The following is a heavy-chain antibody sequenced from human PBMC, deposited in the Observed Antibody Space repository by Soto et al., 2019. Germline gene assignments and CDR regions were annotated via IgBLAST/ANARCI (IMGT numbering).Heavy chain of an antibody. CDR1: GGSISSYY. J-gene: IGHJ6*02. Sequence: PSETLSLTCTVSGGSISSYYWSWIRQPPGKGLEWIGYIYYSGSTNYNPSLKSRVTISVDTSKNQFSLKLSSVTAADTAVYYCGRERGGSYYFHYYYGMDVLGQGTTVTVSS. CDR3: GRERGGSYYFHYYYGMDV. CDR2: IYYSGST. D-gene: IGHD1-26*01. V-gene: IGHV4-59*01.